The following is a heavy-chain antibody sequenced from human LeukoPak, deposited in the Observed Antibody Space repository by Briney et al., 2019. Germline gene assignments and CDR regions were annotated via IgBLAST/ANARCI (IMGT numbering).Heavy chain of an antibody. CDR2: IYSTGNT. V-gene: IGHV4-30-4*01. CDR3: ARDSYSYGYGGFDY. CDR1: GGSISSGDRY. Sequence: SQTLSLTCTVSGGSISSGDRYWSWIRQSPGKGMEWVGYIYSTGNTYYNPSLKSRVIISVDTSKNQFSLELNSVTAADTAVYYCARDSYSYGYGGFDYWGQGILVTVSS. D-gene: IGHD5-18*01. J-gene: IGHJ4*02.